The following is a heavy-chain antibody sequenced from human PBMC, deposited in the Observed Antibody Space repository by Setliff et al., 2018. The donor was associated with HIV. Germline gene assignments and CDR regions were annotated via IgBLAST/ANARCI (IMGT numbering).Heavy chain of an antibody. CDR3: AKDMEYDTSVYYHWYFDL. CDR1: GFTFSSYA. J-gene: IGHJ2*01. V-gene: IGHV3-64*04. Sequence: GGSLRLSCSASGFTFSSYAMHWVRQAPGKGLEYVSAISSNGGSTYYADSVKGRFTISRDNSKNTLYLQMNSLRAEDTALYYCAKDMEYDTSVYYHWYFDLWGRGALVTVSS. D-gene: IGHD3-22*01. CDR2: ISSNGGST.